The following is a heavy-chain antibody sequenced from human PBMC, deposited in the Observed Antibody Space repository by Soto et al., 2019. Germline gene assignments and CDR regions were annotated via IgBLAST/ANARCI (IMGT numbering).Heavy chain of an antibody. D-gene: IGHD2-2*01. CDR1: GGSISSGGYY. CDR2: IYYSGST. V-gene: IGHV4-31*03. CDR3: AREGASSSSMDV. Sequence: SETLSLTCSVSGGSISSGGYYWSWIRQHPGKGLEWIGYIYYSGSTYYNPSLKSRVTISVETSKNQFSLKLSSVTAADTAVYYCAREGASSSSMDVWGQGTTVTVSS. J-gene: IGHJ6*02.